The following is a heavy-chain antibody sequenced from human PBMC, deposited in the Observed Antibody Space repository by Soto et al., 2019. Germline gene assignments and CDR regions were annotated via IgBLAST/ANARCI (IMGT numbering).Heavy chain of an antibody. J-gene: IGHJ5*02. CDR2: IYYSGST. V-gene: IGHV4-61*03. Sequence: SETLYLTCPVSGGSVISGSYCWTWIRQPPGKGLDWIGCIYYSGSTSYNPSLKNRVTISVDRSKNHFSLKLTSLTAADTAVYYCARTGFYYDSNGPDQESWFDPWGHGTLVTVSS. CDR3: ARTGFYYDSNGPDQESWFDP. D-gene: IGHD3-22*01. CDR1: GGSVISGSYC.